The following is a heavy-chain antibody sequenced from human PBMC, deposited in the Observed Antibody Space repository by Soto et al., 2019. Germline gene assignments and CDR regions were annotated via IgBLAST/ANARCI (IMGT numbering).Heavy chain of an antibody. CDR3: AREPIIRSTYGMDV. CDR2: ISSSSSTI. J-gene: IGHJ6*02. V-gene: IGHV3-48*02. Sequence: EVQLVESGGGLVQPGGSLRLSCAASGFTFSSYHMNWVRQAPGKGLEWISYISSSSSTIFYADSVKGRFTISRDNAKNSLHLQMSSLRHEDTAVYYCAREPIIRSTYGMDVWGQGTTVTVSS. D-gene: IGHD3-3*01. CDR1: GFTFSSYH.